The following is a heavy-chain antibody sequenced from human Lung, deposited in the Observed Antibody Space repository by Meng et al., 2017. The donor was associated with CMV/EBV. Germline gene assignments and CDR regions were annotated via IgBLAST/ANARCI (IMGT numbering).Heavy chain of an antibody. CDR2: IYSGYGST. D-gene: IGHD2-2*02. CDR3: VRDGYPCSSTSCYSQYFTSSLDV. CDR1: GFIFGNYA. J-gene: IGHJ6*02. V-gene: IGHV3-23*03. Sequence: SXAASGFIFGNYAMNWVRQAPGKGLEWVTVIYSGYGSTYYADSVEGRFTISRDNSRKTLYLRMNGLRDEDTAVYYCVRDGYPCSSTSCYSQYFTSSLDVWGHGTXVTVSS.